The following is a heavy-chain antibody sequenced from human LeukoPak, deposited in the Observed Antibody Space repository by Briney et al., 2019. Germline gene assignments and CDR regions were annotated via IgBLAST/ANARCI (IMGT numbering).Heavy chain of an antibody. Sequence: ASVKVSCKASGYTFTSYGISWVRQAPGQGLEWMGWISAYNGNTNYAQKLQGRVTMTTDTSTSTAYMGLRSLRSDDTAVYYCARVAPPNYDILTGYGNYYYYYGMDVWGQGTTVTVSS. CDR1: GYTFTSYG. CDR2: ISAYNGNT. D-gene: IGHD3-9*01. CDR3: ARVAPPNYDILTGYGNYYYYYGMDV. V-gene: IGHV1-18*01. J-gene: IGHJ6*02.